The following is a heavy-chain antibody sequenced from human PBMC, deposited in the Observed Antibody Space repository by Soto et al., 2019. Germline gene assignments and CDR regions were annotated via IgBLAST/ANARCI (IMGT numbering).Heavy chain of an antibody. D-gene: IGHD6-13*01. CDR1: GFTFSSYA. Sequence: EVQLLESGGGLVQPGGSLRLSCAASGFTFSSYAMSWVRQAPGKGLEWVSAISGSGGSTYYADSVKGRFTISRDNSKNTLYLQRNSLRAEDTAVYYCAKDRARKAAAGFYCGMDVWGQGTTVTVSS. CDR2: ISGSGGST. J-gene: IGHJ6*02. CDR3: AKDRARKAAAGFYCGMDV. V-gene: IGHV3-23*01.